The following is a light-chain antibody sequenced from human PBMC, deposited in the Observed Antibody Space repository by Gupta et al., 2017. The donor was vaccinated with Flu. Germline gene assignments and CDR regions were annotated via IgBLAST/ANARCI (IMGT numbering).Light chain of an antibody. V-gene: IGLV1-44*01. J-gene: IGLJ1*01. CDR1: TSDIGSTT. CDR3: EAWADSLNGHV. Sequence: QAVLAQHPSSSGTPGQRVTISCSGTTSDIGSTTVNWYQQLPGAASKLIIYSNNHRSSGVPDRFSGSKSGTSASLAISGLQSEDEADYHCEAWADSLNGHVFGTGTKVTVL. CDR2: SNN.